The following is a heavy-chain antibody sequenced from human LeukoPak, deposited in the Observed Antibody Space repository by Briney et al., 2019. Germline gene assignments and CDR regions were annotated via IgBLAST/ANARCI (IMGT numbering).Heavy chain of an antibody. Sequence: PSETLSLTCAVYGGSFSGYYWSWIRQPPGKGLEWIGEINHSGSTNYNPSLKSRVTISVDTSKNQVSLKLSCVTAAGTAVYYCARGSTIFDYWGQGTLVTVFS. J-gene: IGHJ4*02. CDR2: INHSGST. CDR3: ARGSTIFDY. D-gene: IGHD5/OR15-5a*01. V-gene: IGHV4-34*01. CDR1: GGSFSGYY.